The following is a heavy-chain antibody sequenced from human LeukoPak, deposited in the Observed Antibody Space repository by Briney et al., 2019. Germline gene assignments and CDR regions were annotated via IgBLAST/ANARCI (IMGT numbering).Heavy chain of an antibody. J-gene: IGHJ6*03. CDR1: GGSISSSSYY. Sequence: SETLSLTCTVSGGSISSSSYYWGWIRQPPGKGLEWIGSIHYSGSTNYNPSLKSRVTISVDTSKNQLSLKLTSVSAADTAVYYCARGRSSMVRGYYYYMDVWGKGTTVTISS. CDR2: IHYSGST. D-gene: IGHD3-10*01. CDR3: ARGRSSMVRGYYYYMDV. V-gene: IGHV4-39*07.